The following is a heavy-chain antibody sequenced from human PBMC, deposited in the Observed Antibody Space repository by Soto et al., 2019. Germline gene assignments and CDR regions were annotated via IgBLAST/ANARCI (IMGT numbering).Heavy chain of an antibody. CDR1: GGSFSGYY. CDR3: ARIYDFWSGYCYFDY. V-gene: IGHV4-34*01. Sequence: SETLSLTCAVYGGSFSGYYWSWIRQPPGKGLEWIGEINHSGSTNYNPSLKSRVTISVDTSKNQFSLKLSSVTAADTAVYYCARIYDFWSGYCYFDYWGQGTLVTVSS. D-gene: IGHD3-3*01. CDR2: INHSGST. J-gene: IGHJ4*02.